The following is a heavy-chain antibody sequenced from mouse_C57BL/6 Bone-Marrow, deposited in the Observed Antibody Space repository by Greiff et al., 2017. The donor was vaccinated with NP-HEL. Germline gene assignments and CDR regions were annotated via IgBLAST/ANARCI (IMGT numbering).Heavy chain of an antibody. J-gene: IGHJ2*01. CDR2: IYPGDGDT. CDR3: ARYYGSSYYFDY. V-gene: IGHV1-80*01. CDR1: GYAFSSYW. D-gene: IGHD1-1*01. Sequence: QVQLQQSGAELVKPGASVKISCKASGYAFSSYWMNWVKQRPGKGLEWIGQIYPGDGDTNYNGKFKGKATLTADKSSTTAYMQLSSLTSEDSAVYFCARYYGSSYYFDYWGQGTTLTVSS.